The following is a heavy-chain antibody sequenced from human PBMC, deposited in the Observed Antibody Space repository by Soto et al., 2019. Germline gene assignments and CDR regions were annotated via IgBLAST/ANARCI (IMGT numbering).Heavy chain of an antibody. CDR3: ARGRSRVGVGASVYYYGMDV. Sequence: QVQLQQWGAGLLKPSETLSLTCAVYGGSFSGYYWSWIRQPPGKGLEWIGEINHSGSTNYNPSLKGRVAISVDTSKNQFSLKLSSVTAADTAVYYCARGRSRVGVGASVYYYGMDVWGQGTTVTVSS. D-gene: IGHD1-26*01. CDR2: INHSGST. V-gene: IGHV4-34*01. J-gene: IGHJ6*02. CDR1: GGSFSGYY.